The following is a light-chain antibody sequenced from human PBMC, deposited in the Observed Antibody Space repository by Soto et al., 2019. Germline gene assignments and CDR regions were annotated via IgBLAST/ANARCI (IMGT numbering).Light chain of an antibody. CDR1: QDISNY. Sequence: DIQMTQSPSSLSASVGDRVTITCQASQDISNYLNWYQQKPGKAPKLLIYDASNLETGVPSRFSGSGSGTDFTFTISSLQPEDIATYDCQQYDNHPFTFGPGTKVDIK. J-gene: IGKJ3*01. CDR2: DAS. CDR3: QQYDNHPFT. V-gene: IGKV1-33*01.